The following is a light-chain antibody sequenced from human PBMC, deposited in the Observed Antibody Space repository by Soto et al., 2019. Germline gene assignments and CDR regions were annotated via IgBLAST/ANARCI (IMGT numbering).Light chain of an antibody. V-gene: IGLV2-8*01. CDR1: DRDVGAFDL. Sequence: QSALTQPASASGSPGQSVTISCTGTDRDVGAFDLVSWYQQHPGKTPKLIVYKVTEPPSGVPDRFSGSKSGNTASLTVSGLEDEDEDDYYCSSYAGIRNVVFGPGTKVTVL. CDR2: KVT. J-gene: IGLJ1*01. CDR3: SSYAGIRNVV.